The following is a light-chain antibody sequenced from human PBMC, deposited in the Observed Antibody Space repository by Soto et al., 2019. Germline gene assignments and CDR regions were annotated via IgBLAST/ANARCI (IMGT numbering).Light chain of an antibody. CDR1: QSISSY. V-gene: IGKV3-20*01. CDR2: DAS. CDR3: QQYGSSPRT. Sequence: EIVLTQSPGTLSLSPGERATLSCRASQSISSYLAWYQQKPGQAPRLLIYDASSRATGIPARFSGWGSGTDFTLTISSLQSEDFAVYYCQQYGSSPRTFGQGTKVDIK. J-gene: IGKJ1*01.